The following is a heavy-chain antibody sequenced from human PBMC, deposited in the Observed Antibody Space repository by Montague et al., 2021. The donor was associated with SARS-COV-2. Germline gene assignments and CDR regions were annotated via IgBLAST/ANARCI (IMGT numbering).Heavy chain of an antibody. CDR2: NNHSGST. Sequence: SETLSLTCAVYGGSFSGYYWSWIRQPPVKGLEWIGENNHSGSTNYNPSIKSRVTISLDTSKNQFSLKLSSVTAADTAVYYCARDSMAAAGTEYWGQGTLVTVAS. V-gene: IGHV4-34*01. D-gene: IGHD6-13*01. CDR3: ARDSMAAAGTEY. CDR1: GGSFSGYY. J-gene: IGHJ4*02.